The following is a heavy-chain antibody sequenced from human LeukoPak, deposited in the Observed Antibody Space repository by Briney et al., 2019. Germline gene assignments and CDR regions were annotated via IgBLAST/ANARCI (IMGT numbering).Heavy chain of an antibody. CDR2: IYYSGST. CDR1: GCSISSSSYY. D-gene: IGHD5-18*01. Sequence: SETLSLTCSVSGCSISSSSYYWGWIRQPPGKGLEWIGSIYYSGSTYYNPTLKSRVTISVDTSKNQSSLKLSSVTAADTAVYYCARLSRGYSYGYGFDYWGQGTLVTVSS. CDR3: ARLSRGYSYGYGFDY. V-gene: IGHV4-39*01. J-gene: IGHJ4*02.